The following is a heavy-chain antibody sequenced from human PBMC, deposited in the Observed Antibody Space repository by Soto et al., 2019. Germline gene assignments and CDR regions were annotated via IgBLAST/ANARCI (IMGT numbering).Heavy chain of an antibody. CDR2: IYYSGST. V-gene: IGHV4-61*01. Sequence: SETLSLTCTVSGGPVSSGSYYWSWIRQPPGKGLEWIGYIYYSGSTNYNPSLKSRVTISVDTSKNQFSLKLSSVTAADTAVYYCARDLGDYDWFDPWGQGTLVTVSS. J-gene: IGHJ5*02. CDR3: ARDLGDYDWFDP. D-gene: IGHD4-17*01. CDR1: GGPVSSGSYY.